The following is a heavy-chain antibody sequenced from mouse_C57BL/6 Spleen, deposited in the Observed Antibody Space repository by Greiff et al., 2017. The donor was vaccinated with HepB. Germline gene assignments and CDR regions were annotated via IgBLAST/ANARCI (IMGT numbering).Heavy chain of an antibody. CDR1: GYTFTSYW. V-gene: IGHV1-50*01. CDR3: ARGIHYYGSSYDWYFDV. D-gene: IGHD1-1*01. J-gene: IGHJ1*03. Sequence: QVQLQQPGAELVKPGASVKLSCKASGYTFTSYWMQWVKQRPGQGLEWIGEIDPSDSYTNYNQKFKGKATLTVDTSSSTAYMQLSSLTSEDSAVYYCARGIHYYGSSYDWYFDVWGTGTTVTVSS. CDR2: IDPSDSYT.